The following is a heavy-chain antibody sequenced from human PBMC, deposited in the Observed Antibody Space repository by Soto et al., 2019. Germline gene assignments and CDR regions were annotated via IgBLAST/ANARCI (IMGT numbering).Heavy chain of an antibody. V-gene: IGHV1-2*04. CDR2: INPNSGDT. CDR3: ATSRISIAVAGETEYYFDY. J-gene: IGHJ4*02. Sequence: ASVKVSCKASGYIFTGYYMHWVRQAPGQGLEWMGWINPNSGDTNYTQKFQGWVTMTRDTSISTAYMELSRLRSDDTAVYYCATSRISIAVAGETEYYFDYWGQGTPVTVS. CDR1: GYIFTGYY. D-gene: IGHD6-19*01.